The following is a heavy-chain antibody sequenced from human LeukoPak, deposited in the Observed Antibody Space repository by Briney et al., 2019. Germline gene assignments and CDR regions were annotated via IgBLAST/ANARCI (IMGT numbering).Heavy chain of an antibody. CDR3: ARALGAVAGPEDAFDI. CDR1: GYTFTKYN. CDR2: MNPNSANT. V-gene: IGHV1-8*03. J-gene: IGHJ3*02. Sequence: ASVKVSCKASGYTFTKYNINWVRQASGQGLGYMGWMNPNSANTGYAQKFQGRVTITRNTSISTAYMELSSLTSEDTAVYFCARALGAVAGPEDAFDIWGQGTMVTVSS. D-gene: IGHD6-19*01.